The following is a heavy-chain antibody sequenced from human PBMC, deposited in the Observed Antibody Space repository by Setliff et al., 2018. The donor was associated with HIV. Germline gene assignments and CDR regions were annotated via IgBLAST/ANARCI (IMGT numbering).Heavy chain of an antibody. J-gene: IGHJ4*02. V-gene: IGHV4-61*09. D-gene: IGHD3-9*01. CDR1: GGSISSGSHF. CDR2: ISTSGTT. Sequence: TLSLTCTVSGGSISSGSHFWGWIRQPAGKGLEWIGHISTSGTTKYNPSLKSRVTISVDTSKKHFSLRLTSVTAADTAVYYCARDQPQDYDSLTGYYTGRYFDYWGRGTLVTVSS. CDR3: ARDQPQDYDSLTGYYTGRYFDY.